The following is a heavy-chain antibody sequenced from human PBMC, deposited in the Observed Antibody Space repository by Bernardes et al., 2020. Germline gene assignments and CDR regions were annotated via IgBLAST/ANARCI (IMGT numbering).Heavy chain of an antibody. D-gene: IGHD2-2*01. CDR2: ISSSSSTI. V-gene: IGHV3-48*02. J-gene: IGHJ6*02. CDR3: ARGPHCSSTSCQEDYYYGMDV. Sequence: GGSLRLSCAASGFTFSSYAMHWVRQAPGKGLEWVSYISSSSSTIYYADSVKGRFTISRDNAKNSLYLQMNSLRDEDTAVYYCARGPHCSSTSCQEDYYYGMDVWGQGTTVTVSS. CDR1: GFTFSSYA.